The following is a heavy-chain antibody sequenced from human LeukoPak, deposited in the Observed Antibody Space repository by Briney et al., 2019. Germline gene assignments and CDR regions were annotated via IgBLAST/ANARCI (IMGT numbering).Heavy chain of an antibody. CDR3: ARDGGDDAFDI. Sequence: GGSLRLSCAASGFTFSSYWMHWVRQAPGKGLVWVSRITSDGSRTSYADSVKGRFTISRDNAKNTLYLQMNSLRAEDTAVYYCARDGGDDAFDIWGQGTMVTVSS. J-gene: IGHJ3*02. CDR1: GFTFSSYW. CDR2: ITSDGSRT. V-gene: IGHV3-74*01. D-gene: IGHD3-10*01.